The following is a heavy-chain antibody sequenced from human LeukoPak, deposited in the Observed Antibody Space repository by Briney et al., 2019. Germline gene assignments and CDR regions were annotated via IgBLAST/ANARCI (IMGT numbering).Heavy chain of an antibody. CDR1: GGSISTYY. V-gene: IGHV4-4*07. CDR2: TYSSGSS. CDR3: PRERAGYGYGGHDGGWFDP. D-gene: IGHD5-12*01. J-gene: IGHJ5*02. Sequence: NPSETLSFTCTVSGGSISTYYWSWFRQPAGKELEWIGRTYSSGSSSFNPSLKSRVTISVDTSKNQLSLKLSSVTAAATAAYSCPRERAGYGYGGHDGGWFDPWGQGTLVTVSS.